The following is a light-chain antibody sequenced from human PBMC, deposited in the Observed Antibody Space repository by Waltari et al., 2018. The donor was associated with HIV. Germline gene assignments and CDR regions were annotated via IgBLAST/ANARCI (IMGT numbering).Light chain of an antibody. Sequence: SYELTPPPSVSVSPGQTAIITSSGHKLENESGCWYQQKAGQSPVLVIYQGTKRPPGIPGRFSGSKSGNTATLTISGTQAMDEADYYCQAWDSSSGVFGTVTKVTVL. CDR1: KLENES. CDR3: QAWDSSSGV. V-gene: IGLV3-1*01. CDR2: QGT. J-gene: IGLJ1*01.